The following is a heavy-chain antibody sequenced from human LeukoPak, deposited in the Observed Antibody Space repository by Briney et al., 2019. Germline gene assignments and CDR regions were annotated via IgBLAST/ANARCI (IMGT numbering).Heavy chain of an antibody. D-gene: IGHD7-27*01. CDR1: GFTFSSYW. J-gene: IGHJ4*02. CDR2: INSDGSST. V-gene: IGHV3-74*01. CDR3: ARVYDVNWGGFDY. Sequence: PGGSLRLSCAASGFTFSSYWMNWVRQAPGKGLEWVSRINSDGSSTSYADSVNGRFTISRDNAKNTLYLQMNSLRAEDTAVYYCARVYDVNWGGFDYWGQGTLVTVSS.